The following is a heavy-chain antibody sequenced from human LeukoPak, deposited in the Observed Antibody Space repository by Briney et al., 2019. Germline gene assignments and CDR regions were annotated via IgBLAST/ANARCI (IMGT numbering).Heavy chain of an antibody. V-gene: IGHV4-61*01. CDR3: ARDAPSNYYDSSGYPFYYFDY. CDR1: GYSISSGYY. CDR2: IYYSGST. J-gene: IGHJ4*02. D-gene: IGHD3-22*01. Sequence: SETLSLTCAVSGYSISSGYYWGWIRPPPGKGLEWIGYIYYSGSTNYNPSLKSRVTISVDTSNNQSSLKLSSVTAADTAVYYCARDAPSNYYDSSGYPFYYFDYWGQGTLVTVSS.